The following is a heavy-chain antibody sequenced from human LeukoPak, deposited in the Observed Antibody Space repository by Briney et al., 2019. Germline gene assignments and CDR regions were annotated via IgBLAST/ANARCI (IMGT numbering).Heavy chain of an antibody. CDR3: ARYGSRSPDAFDI. D-gene: IGHD6-6*01. CDR2: IYHRGNT. V-gene: IGHV4-4*02. J-gene: IGHJ3*02. Sequence: SGTLSLTCAVSGGSISSSNWWNWVRQTPGKGLEWIGEIYHRGNTHYNPSLKSRVTISVDTSRNQFSLKLSSVTAADTALYYCARYGSRSPDAFDIWGQGTMVTVSS. CDR1: GGSISSSNW.